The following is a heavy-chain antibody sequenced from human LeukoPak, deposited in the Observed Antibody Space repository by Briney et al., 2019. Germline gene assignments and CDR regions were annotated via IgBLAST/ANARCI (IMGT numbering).Heavy chain of an antibody. CDR3: AKDGMATISYYFDY. V-gene: IGHV3-30*01. CDR1: GFTFSSYA. CDR2: ISYDGSNK. D-gene: IGHD5-24*01. J-gene: IGHJ4*02. Sequence: GGSLRLSCAASGFTFSSYAMHWVRQAPGKGLEWVAVISYDGSNKYYADSVEGRFTISRDNSKNTLYLQMNSLRAEDTAVYYCAKDGMATISYYFDYWGQGTLVTVSS.